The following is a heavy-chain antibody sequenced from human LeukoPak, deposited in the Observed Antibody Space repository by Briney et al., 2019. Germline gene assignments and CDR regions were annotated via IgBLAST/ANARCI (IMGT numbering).Heavy chain of an antibody. D-gene: IGHD2-8*01. Sequence: GGSLRLSCAASGFTFSSYAMHWVRQAPGKGLEWVAVISYDGSNKYYADSVKGRFTISRDNSKNTLYLQMNSLRAEDTAVYHCARAQRCMTDCGNDYWGQGTLVTVSS. J-gene: IGHJ4*02. CDR1: GFTFSSYA. CDR3: ARAQRCMTDCGNDY. V-gene: IGHV3-30-3*01. CDR2: ISYDGSNK.